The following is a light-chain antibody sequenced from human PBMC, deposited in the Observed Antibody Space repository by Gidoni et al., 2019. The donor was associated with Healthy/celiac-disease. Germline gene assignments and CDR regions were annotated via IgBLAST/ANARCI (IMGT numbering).Light chain of an antibody. CDR2: DAS. CDR1: QDISNY. Sequence: DIQMTPSPSSLSASVGDRVTITCQASQDISNYLNWYQQKPGKAPKLLIYDASNLETGVPSRFSGSGSGTDFTCTSSSLQPEDIATYYCQQYDNLPLTFGGGTKVEIK. V-gene: IGKV1-33*01. J-gene: IGKJ4*01. CDR3: QQYDNLPLT.